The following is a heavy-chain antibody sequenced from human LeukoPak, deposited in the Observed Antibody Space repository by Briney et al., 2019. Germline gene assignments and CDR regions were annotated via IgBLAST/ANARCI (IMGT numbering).Heavy chain of an antibody. CDR3: ARGRAGYIYYGMDV. J-gene: IGHJ6*02. D-gene: IGHD3-9*01. CDR2: IYYSGST. Sequence: SETLSLTCTVSGGSISSYYWSWIRQPPGKGLEWIGYIYYSGSTNYNPSLKSRVTISVDTSKNQFSLKLSSVTAADTAVYYCARGRAGYIYYGMDVWGQGTTVTVSS. CDR1: GGSISSYY. V-gene: IGHV4-59*08.